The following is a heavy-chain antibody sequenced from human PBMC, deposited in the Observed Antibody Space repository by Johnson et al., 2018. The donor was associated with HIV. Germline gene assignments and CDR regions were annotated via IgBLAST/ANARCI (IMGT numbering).Heavy chain of an antibody. D-gene: IGHD3-10*01. CDR2: ISGSGSGI. J-gene: IGHJ3*02. V-gene: IGHV3-23*04. CDR1: GFTFSSYV. CDR3: VCLRAWTFDI. Sequence: VQLVESGGGLVQPGGSLRVSCAASGFTFSSYVMSWVRQAPGKGLEWVSAISGSGSGIYYADSVKGRFTISRDNAKNSLYLQMHSLRAEDTAVYYCVCLRAWTFDIWGQGTMVTVSS.